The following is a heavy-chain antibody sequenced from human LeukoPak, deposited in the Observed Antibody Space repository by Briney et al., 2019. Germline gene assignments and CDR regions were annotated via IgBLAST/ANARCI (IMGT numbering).Heavy chain of an antibody. D-gene: IGHD2-2*01. Sequence: GGSLRLSCAASGFTFSTYSLNWVRQAPGKGLEWVSSISSSSSYIYYADSVKGRFTISRDNAKNSLYLQMNSLRAEDTAVYYCARAPSEEPYPVVPAAEDWFDPWGQGTLVTVSS. CDR3: ARAPSEEPYPVVPAAEDWFDP. CDR2: ISSSSSYI. CDR1: GFTFSTYS. J-gene: IGHJ5*02. V-gene: IGHV3-21*01.